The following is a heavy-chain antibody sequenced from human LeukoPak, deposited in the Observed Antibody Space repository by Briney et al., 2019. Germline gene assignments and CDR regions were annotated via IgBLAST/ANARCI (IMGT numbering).Heavy chain of an antibody. D-gene: IGHD2/OR15-2a*01. J-gene: IGHJ6*02. CDR2: IYYSGST. Sequence: PSETLSLTCTVSGGSISSYYWSWIRQPPGKGLEWIGYIYYSGSTDYNPSLKSRVTISEDTSKNQFSLKLNSVTAADTAVYYCARSLQYGNNNYYYYGMDVWGQGTTVTVSS. V-gene: IGHV4-59*01. CDR1: GGSISSYY. CDR3: ARSLQYGNNNYYYYGMDV.